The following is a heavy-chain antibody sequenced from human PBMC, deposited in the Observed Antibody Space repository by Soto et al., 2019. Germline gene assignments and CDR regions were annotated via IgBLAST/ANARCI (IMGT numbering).Heavy chain of an antibody. V-gene: IGHV3-73*02. CDR2: IPSKTHTYAT. CDR1: GFTFSGST. CDR3: TTQHLDVPVASAIDY. Sequence: EVQLVESGGGLVQPGGSLKLSCAASGFTFSGSTIHWVRQTSGKGLEWVGRIPSKTHTYATAYAASVKGRFTISRGDSKNTAYLQMNSLKIEDTAVYDRTTQHLDVPVASAIDYWGQGTLVTVAS. D-gene: IGHD6-19*01. J-gene: IGHJ4*02.